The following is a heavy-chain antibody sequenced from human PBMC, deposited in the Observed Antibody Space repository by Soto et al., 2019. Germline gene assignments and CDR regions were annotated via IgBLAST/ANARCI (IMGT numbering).Heavy chain of an antibody. J-gene: IGHJ4*02. D-gene: IGHD4-17*01. Sequence: SETLSLTCHVSGGSMSGYFWNWIRQPPGETLEWIGYTYYSGSLTYNPSSGTTSLNPSLKSRVIISVDTSKNQVSLAMNSLTAADSAVYFCARAPTVPGAPHFDSRGQGTLVTVSS. CDR3: ARAPTVPGAPHFDS. CDR2: TYYSGSLTYNPSSGTT. V-gene: IGHV4-59*01. CDR1: GGSMSGYF.